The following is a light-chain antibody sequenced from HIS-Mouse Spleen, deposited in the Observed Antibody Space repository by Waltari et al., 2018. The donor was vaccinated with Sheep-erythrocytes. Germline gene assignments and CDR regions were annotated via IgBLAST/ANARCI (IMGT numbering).Light chain of an antibody. J-gene: IGLJ3*02. Sequence: QSVITQPPSVSEAPGDAVSIACSGSLSNIWNNYGTSYQQPPGTAPKLLIYDNNKRPSGIPDRFSGSKSGTSATLGITGLQTGDEADYYCGTWDSSLSAGWVFGGGTKLTVL. V-gene: IGLV1-51*01. CDR1: LSNIWNNY. CDR2: DNN. CDR3: GTWDSSLSAGWV.